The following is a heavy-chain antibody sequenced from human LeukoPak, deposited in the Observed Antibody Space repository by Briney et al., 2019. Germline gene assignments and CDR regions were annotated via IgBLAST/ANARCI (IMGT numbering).Heavy chain of an antibody. CDR3: ARDSVPARGYSYGRDAFDI. J-gene: IGHJ3*02. Sequence: SVKVSCKASGGTFSSYAISWVRQAPGQGLEWMGGIIPIFGTANYAQKFQGRVTITADESTSTAYMELSSLRSEDTAVYYCARDSVPARGYSYGRDAFDIWGQGTMVTVSS. CDR2: IIPIFGTA. CDR1: GGTFSSYA. D-gene: IGHD5-18*01. V-gene: IGHV1-69*01.